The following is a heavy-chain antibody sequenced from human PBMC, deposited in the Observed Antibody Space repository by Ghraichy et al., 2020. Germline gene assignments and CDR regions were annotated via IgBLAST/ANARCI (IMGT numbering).Heavy chain of an antibody. J-gene: IGHJ4*02. CDR1: GGSISSSFYY. CDR2: IYYSGNT. D-gene: IGHD2-15*01. CDR3: ARHLLHGDCSGSSCFLFDY. V-gene: IGHV4-39*01. Sequence: SETLSLTCTVSGGSISSSFYYWGWIRQPPGKGLEWIGNIYYSGNTYYNPSLKSRVTISVDTSKNQFSLKLSSVTAADTAVYYCARHLLHGDCSGSSCFLFDYWGQGTLVTVSS.